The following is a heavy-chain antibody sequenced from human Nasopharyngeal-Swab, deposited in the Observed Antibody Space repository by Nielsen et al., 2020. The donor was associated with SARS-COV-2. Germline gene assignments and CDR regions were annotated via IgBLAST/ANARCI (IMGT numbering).Heavy chain of an antibody. CDR3: AGNSSWYTTRHDY. CDR1: GFTVSSNY. J-gene: IGHJ4*02. CDR2: IYSGGST. V-gene: IGHV3-53*01. Sequence: GESLKISCAASGFTVSSNYMSWVRQAPGKGLEWVSVIYSGGSTYYADSVKGRFTISRDNSKNTLYLQMNSLRAEDTAVYYCAGNSSWYTTRHDYWGQGTLVTVSS. D-gene: IGHD6-13*01.